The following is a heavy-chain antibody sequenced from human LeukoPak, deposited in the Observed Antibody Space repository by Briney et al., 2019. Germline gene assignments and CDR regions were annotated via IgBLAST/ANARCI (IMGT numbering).Heavy chain of an antibody. J-gene: IGHJ4*02. V-gene: IGHV3-11*01. D-gene: IGHD3-22*01. Sequence: GGSLRLSCAASGFTFSDYYMSWIRQAPGKGLEWVSYISSSGSTIYYADSVKGRFTISRDNAKNSLYLQMNSLRAEDTAVYYCAGDSSGYYYYFDYWGRGTLVTVSS. CDR2: ISSSGSTI. CDR3: AGDSSGYYYYFDY. CDR1: GFTFSDYY.